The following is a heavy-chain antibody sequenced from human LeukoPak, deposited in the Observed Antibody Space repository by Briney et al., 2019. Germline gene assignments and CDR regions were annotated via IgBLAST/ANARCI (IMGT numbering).Heavy chain of an antibody. D-gene: IGHD5-12*01. CDR3: ARGPSGYHNT. CDR2: ISSSSSYI. V-gene: IGHV3-21*01. J-gene: IGHJ4*02. CDR1: GFTFSSYS. Sequence: PGGSLRLSCAASGFTFSSYSMNWVRQAPGKGLEWVSSISSSSSYIYYADSVRGRFTISRDNSRNTVYLQRNSLRAEDTAVYYCARGPSGYHNTGGQGTLVTVSS.